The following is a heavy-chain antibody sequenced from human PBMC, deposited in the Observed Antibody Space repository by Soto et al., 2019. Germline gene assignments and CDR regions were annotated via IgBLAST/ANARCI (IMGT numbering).Heavy chain of an antibody. V-gene: IGHV1-69*13. J-gene: IGHJ6*02. CDR2: IIPIFGTA. Sequence: ASVKVSCKASGGTFSSYAISWVRQAPGQGLEWMGGIIPIFGTANYAQKFQGRVTITADESTSTAYMELSSLRSEDTAVYYCASGLRDCSSTSCYVADYYYYGMDVWGQGTTVTVSS. CDR3: ASGLRDCSSTSCYVADYYYYGMDV. CDR1: GGTFSSYA. D-gene: IGHD2-2*01.